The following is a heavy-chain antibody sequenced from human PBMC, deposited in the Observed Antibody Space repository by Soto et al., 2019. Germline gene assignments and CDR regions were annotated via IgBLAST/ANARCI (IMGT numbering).Heavy chain of an antibody. CDR1: GGSISSYY. CDR2: IYYSGST. J-gene: IGHJ4*02. CDR3: ARGYSSSFDY. Sequence: SETLSLTCTVSGGSISSYYWSWIRQPPGKGLEWIGYIYYSGSTNYNPSLKSRVTISVDTSKNQFSLKLSSVTAADTAVYYCARGYSSSFDYWGQGTLVTVSS. D-gene: IGHD3-22*01. V-gene: IGHV4-59*01.